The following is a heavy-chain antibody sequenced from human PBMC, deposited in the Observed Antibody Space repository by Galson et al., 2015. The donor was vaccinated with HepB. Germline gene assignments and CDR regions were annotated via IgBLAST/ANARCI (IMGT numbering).Heavy chain of an antibody. J-gene: IGHJ4*02. CDR1: EGRFTNYG. CDR3: ARDRLHSLDY. Sequence: SVKVSCKASEGRFTNYGIGWVRQAPGQGLEWLGWISINSGNTNYAQRLQGRVTLTRDTSTNTAYMELRRLRSDDAAVYYCARDRLHSLDYWGQGTLVTVSS. V-gene: IGHV1-18*01. CDR2: ISINSGNT.